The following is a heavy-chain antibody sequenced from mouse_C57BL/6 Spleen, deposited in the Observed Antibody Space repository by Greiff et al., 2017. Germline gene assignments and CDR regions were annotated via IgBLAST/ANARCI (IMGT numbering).Heavy chain of an antibody. CDR1: GYSITSGYD. CDR2: ISYRGST. CDR3: ARADYDVSFAY. Sequence: EVMLVESGPGMVKPSQSLSLTCTVTGYSITSGYDWHWIRHFPGNKLEWMGYISYRGSTNYNPSLKSRISITHDTSKNHFFLKLNSVTTEDTATYYCARADYDVSFAYWGQGTLVTVSA. J-gene: IGHJ3*01. D-gene: IGHD2-4*01. V-gene: IGHV3-1*01.